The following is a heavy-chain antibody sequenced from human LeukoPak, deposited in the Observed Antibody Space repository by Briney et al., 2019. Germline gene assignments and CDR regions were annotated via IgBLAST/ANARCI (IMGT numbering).Heavy chain of an antibody. D-gene: IGHD3-10*01. Sequence: VASVKVSCKASGYTFTGYYMHWVRQAPGQGLEWMGGIIPIFGTANYAQKFQGRVTITADESTSTAYMELSSLRSEDTAVYYYASHGSGFDYWGQGTLVTVSS. CDR2: IIPIFGTA. J-gene: IGHJ4*02. CDR1: GYTFTGYY. V-gene: IGHV1-69*13. CDR3: ASHGSGFDY.